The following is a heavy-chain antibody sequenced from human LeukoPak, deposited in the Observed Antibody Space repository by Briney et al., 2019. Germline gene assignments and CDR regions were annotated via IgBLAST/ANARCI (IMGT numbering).Heavy chain of an antibody. V-gene: IGHV1-2*04. Sequence: ASVKVSFKASGYTFTGYYMHWVRQAPGQGLEWMGWINPNSGGTNYAQKFQGWVTMTRDTSISTAYMELSRLRSDDTAVYYCARETIDPTDVLRFLEWSSGMDVWGQGTTVTVSS. CDR1: GYTFTGYY. J-gene: IGHJ6*02. CDR3: ARETIDPTDVLRFLEWSSGMDV. CDR2: INPNSGGT. D-gene: IGHD3-3*01.